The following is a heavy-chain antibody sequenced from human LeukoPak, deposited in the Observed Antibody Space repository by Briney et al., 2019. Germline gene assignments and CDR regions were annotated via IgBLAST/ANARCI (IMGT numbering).Heavy chain of an antibody. J-gene: IGHJ4*02. CDR2: INWTGGST. Sequence: GGSLRLSCAASGFTFDDYGMSWVRQAPGKGLEWVSGINWTGGSTGYADSVKGRFTISRDNAKNSLYLQMNSLRAEDTALYYCARGLWELADANSDYWGQGTLVTVSS. V-gene: IGHV3-20*04. CDR1: GFTFDDYG. D-gene: IGHD1-26*01. CDR3: ARGLWELADANSDY.